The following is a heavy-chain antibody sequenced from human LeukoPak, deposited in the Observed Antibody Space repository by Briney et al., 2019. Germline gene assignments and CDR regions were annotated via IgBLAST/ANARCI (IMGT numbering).Heavy chain of an antibody. Sequence: PGGSLRLSCAASQSTFSNYAMNWVRQAPGRGLEWVSGISATGDNTYYADSVKGRFTISRDNSKSTLYLQMNSLRVEDTAIYYCARGYYDILTGLGYWSQGTLVTVSS. CDR1: QSTFSNYA. D-gene: IGHD3-9*01. CDR2: ISATGDNT. V-gene: IGHV3-23*01. J-gene: IGHJ4*02. CDR3: ARGYYDILTGLGY.